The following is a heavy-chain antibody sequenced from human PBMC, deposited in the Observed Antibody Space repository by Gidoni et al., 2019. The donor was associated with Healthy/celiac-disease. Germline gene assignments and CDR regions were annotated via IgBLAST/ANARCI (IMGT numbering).Heavy chain of an antibody. V-gene: IGHV4-39*01. Sequence: QLQLQESGPGLVKPSETLSLTCTVSGGPISSSSYYWGWIRQPPGKGLEWIGSIYYSGSTYYHPSLKSRVTISVDTSKNHFSLKLSSVTAADTAVYYCARHQGEFGVVVAATPYFDYWGQGTLVTDSS. CDR3: ARHQGEFGVVVAATPYFDY. CDR1: GGPISSSSYY. CDR2: IYYSGST. J-gene: IGHJ4*02. D-gene: IGHD2-15*01.